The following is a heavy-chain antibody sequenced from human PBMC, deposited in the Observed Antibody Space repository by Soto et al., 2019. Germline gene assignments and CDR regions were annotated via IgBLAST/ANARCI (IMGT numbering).Heavy chain of an antibody. V-gene: IGHV4-59*01. CDR2: IYYSGST. D-gene: IGHD3-10*01. Sequence: PSETLCQTSTVSGASIRSYSGGWIRQPPGKGLEWIGYIYYSGSTNYNPSLKSRVTISVDTSKNQFSLKLSSVTAADTAVYYCARVKGPMVRPKYYFDYWGQGTLVTVSS. CDR3: ARVKGPMVRPKYYFDY. J-gene: IGHJ4*02. CDR1: GASIRSYS.